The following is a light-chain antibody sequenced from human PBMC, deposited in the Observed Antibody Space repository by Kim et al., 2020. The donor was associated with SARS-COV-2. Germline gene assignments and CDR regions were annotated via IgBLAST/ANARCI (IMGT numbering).Light chain of an antibody. Sequence: GQRVTISCAGSRSNIGRYTVNWYQQFPGTAPKFLIYNSNQRPSGVPDRFAGSQSGTSASLAISGLQAEDEADYYCAAWDDSLNAWVFGGGTQLTVL. CDR2: NSN. CDR1: RSNIGRYT. CDR3: AAWDDSLNAWV. J-gene: IGLJ3*02. V-gene: IGLV1-44*01.